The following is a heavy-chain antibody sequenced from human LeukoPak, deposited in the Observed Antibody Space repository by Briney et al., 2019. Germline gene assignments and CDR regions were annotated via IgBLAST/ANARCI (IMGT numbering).Heavy chain of an antibody. V-gene: IGHV3-7*01. J-gene: IGHJ3*02. Sequence: GGSLRLSCAASGFTFNSYWMSWVRQAPGKGLEWVANIKQDGSEKEYVDSVKGRFTISRNNAKNSLYVQMNSLRVEDTAVYYCAREGVGGFDIWGQGTMVTVSS. CDR3: AREGVGGFDI. CDR2: IKQDGSEK. CDR1: GFTFNSYW. D-gene: IGHD3-16*01.